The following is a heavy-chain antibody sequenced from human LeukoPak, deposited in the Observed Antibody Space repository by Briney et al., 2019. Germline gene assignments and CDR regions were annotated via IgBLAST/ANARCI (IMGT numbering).Heavy chain of an antibody. V-gene: IGHV4-61*01. CDR2: VYYSGST. J-gene: IGHJ4*02. CDR1: GGSVSSGSYY. Sequence: SETLSLTCTVSGGSVSSGSYYWSWIRQPPGKGLERIGYVYYSGSTNYNPSLKSRVTISLDTSKNQFSLKLNSVTAADTAVYYCARATGYNYGYWGQGTLVTVSS. D-gene: IGHD5-18*01. CDR3: ARATGYNYGY.